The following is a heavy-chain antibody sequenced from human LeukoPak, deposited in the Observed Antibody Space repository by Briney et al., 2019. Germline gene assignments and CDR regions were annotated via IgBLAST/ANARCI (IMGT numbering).Heavy chain of an antibody. CDR1: GGTFSSYA. J-gene: IGHJ4*02. D-gene: IGHD3-16*01. V-gene: IGHV1-46*01. CDR3: ARDLTASADY. Sequence: ASVKVSCKASGGTFSSYAISWVRQAPGQGLEWMGIINPSGGSTSYAQKFQGRVTMTRDTSTSTVYMELSSLRSEDTAVYYCARDLTASADYWGQGTLVTVSS. CDR2: INPSGGST.